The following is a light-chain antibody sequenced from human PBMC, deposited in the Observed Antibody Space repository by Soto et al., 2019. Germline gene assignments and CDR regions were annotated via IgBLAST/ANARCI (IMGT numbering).Light chain of an antibody. J-gene: IGKJ4*01. Sequence: DIQMTQSPSSLSASVGDRVTITCRASQSISSYLNWYQQKPGKAPNLLISAASSLHSGVPSRFSGSGSGTDFTLTISSLQPEDFATYYCQQSYTTPPTFGGGTKVEIK. CDR3: QQSYTTPPT. CDR2: AAS. V-gene: IGKV1-39*01. CDR1: QSISSY.